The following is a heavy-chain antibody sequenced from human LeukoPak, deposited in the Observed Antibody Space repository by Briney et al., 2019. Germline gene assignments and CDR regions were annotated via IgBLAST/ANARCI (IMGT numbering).Heavy chain of an antibody. CDR3: AKDWEYSSGWYLSVIDY. J-gene: IGHJ4*02. V-gene: IGHV3-23*01. D-gene: IGHD6-19*01. CDR1: GFTFSSYA. CDR2: ISGSGGST. Sequence: GGSLRLSCAASGFTFSSYAMSWVRQAPGKGLEWVSAISGSGGSTYYADSVKGRFTISRDNSKNTLYLQMNSLRAEDTAVYYCAKDWEYSSGWYLSVIDYWGQGTLVTVSS.